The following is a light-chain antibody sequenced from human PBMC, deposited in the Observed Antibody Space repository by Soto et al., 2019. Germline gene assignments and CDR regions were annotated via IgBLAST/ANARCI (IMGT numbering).Light chain of an antibody. Sequence: QSALTQPASVSGSPGQSITISCTGTSSDLGSYNYVSWYQQHPGKAPKLMIYEVRNRPSGVSDRFSGSKSGKTASLTIFGLQAEDEADYYCSSYTTSTTQVFGGGTKLTLL. CDR3: SSYTTSTTQV. CDR2: EVR. CDR1: SSDLGSYNY. J-gene: IGLJ2*01. V-gene: IGLV2-14*01.